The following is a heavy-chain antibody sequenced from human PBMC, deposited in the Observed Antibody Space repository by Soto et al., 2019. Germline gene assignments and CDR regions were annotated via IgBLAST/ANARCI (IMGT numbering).Heavy chain of an antibody. CDR2: IKQDGSEK. CDR3: ARDTHYFDY. D-gene: IGHD2-15*01. V-gene: IGHV3-7*04. CDR1: GFPFSSYW. Sequence: EVQLVESGGGLVQPGGSLRLSCAASGFPFSSYWMSWVRQAPGKGLEWVANIKQDGSEKYYVDSVKGRFAISSDNAKHSLYLQVNSLRAEDTAVYYCARDTHYFDYWGQGTLVTVSS. J-gene: IGHJ4*02.